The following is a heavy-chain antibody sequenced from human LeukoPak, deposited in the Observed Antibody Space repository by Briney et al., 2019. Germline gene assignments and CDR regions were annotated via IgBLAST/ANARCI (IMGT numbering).Heavy chain of an antibody. D-gene: IGHD6-13*01. CDR1: GVSISSGGYY. CDR2: IYHSGST. CDR3: ARGSSSPNDY. Sequence: SETLSLTCTVSGVSISSGGYYWSWIRQPPGKGLEWIGYIYHSGSTYYNPSLKSRVTISVDRSKNQFSLKLSSVTAADTAVYYCARGSSSPNDYWGQGTLVTVSS. V-gene: IGHV4-30-2*01. J-gene: IGHJ4*02.